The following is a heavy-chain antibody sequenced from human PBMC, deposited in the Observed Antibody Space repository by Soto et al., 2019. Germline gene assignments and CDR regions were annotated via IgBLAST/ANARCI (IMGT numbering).Heavy chain of an antibody. CDR1: GYSFTDYH. V-gene: IGHV1-2*04. CDR2: INPKSGGT. D-gene: IGHD2-8*01. Sequence: ASVKVSCKASGYSFTDYHIHWVRQAPGQGLEWLGRINPKSGGTSTAQKFQGWVTMTTDTSISTASMELTRLTSDDTAIYYCARGDSTDCSNGVCSFFYNHDMNVWG. CDR3: ARGDSTDCSNGVCSFFYNHDMNV. J-gene: IGHJ6*02.